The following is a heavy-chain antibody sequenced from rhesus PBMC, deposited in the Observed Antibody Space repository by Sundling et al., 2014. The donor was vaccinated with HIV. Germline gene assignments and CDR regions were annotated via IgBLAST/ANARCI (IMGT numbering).Heavy chain of an antibody. CDR1: GGSISSSY. CDR2: IFGSGSST. D-gene: IGHD2-2*01. Sequence: QLQLQESGPGLAKPSETLSVTCAVSGGSISSSYWSWSRLGPGKGLEWIGHIFGSGSSTNYNPSLKSRVTLSVDTSKNQLSLKLNSVTAADTAVYYCVTTGVLATFDYWGQGLLVTVSS. J-gene: IGHJ4*01. CDR3: VTTGVLATFDY. V-gene: IGHV4-169*01.